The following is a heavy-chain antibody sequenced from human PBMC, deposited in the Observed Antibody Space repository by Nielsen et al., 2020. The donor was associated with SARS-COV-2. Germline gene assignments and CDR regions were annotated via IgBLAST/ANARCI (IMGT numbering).Heavy chain of an antibody. V-gene: IGHV4-34*09. J-gene: IGHJ3*02. CDR1: GGSFSGYY. Sequence: SETLSLTCAVYGGSFSGYYWSWIRQPPGKGLEWIGYIYYSGSTYYNPSLKSRVTISVDTSKNQFSLKLSSVTAADTAVYYCASLRRGAFDIWGQGTMVTVSS. CDR2: IYYSGST. CDR3: ASLRRGAFDI. D-gene: IGHD3-16*01.